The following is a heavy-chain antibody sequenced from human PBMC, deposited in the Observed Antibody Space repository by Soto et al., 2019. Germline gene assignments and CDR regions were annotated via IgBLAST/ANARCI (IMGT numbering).Heavy chain of an antibody. Sequence: QVPLVQSGAEVKKPGASVKVSCKASGYTFTGYYMHWVRQAPGQGLEWMGWINPNSGGTNYAQKFQGRVTMTRDTSISTAYMELSRLRSDDTAVYYCARDGPGIAVAGTYYYYGMDVWGQGTTVTVSS. J-gene: IGHJ6*02. CDR2: INPNSGGT. CDR3: ARDGPGIAVAGTYYYYGMDV. V-gene: IGHV1-2*02. D-gene: IGHD6-19*01. CDR1: GYTFTGYY.